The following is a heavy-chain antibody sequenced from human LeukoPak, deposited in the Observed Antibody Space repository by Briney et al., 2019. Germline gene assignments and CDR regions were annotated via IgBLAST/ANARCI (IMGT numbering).Heavy chain of an antibody. CDR2: INSDGSST. CDR3: ARYDYYDSSGYKIAEYFQH. Sequence: QPGGSLRLSCAASGFTFSSYWMHWVRQAPGKGLVWVSRINSDGSSTSYADSVKGRFTISRDNAKTTLYLQMNSLRAEDTAVYYCARYDYYDSSGYKIAEYFQHWGQGTLVTVSS. J-gene: IGHJ1*01. CDR1: GFTFSSYW. V-gene: IGHV3-74*01. D-gene: IGHD3-22*01.